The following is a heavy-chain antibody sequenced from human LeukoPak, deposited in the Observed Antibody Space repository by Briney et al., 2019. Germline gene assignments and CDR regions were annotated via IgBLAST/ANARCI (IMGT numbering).Heavy chain of an antibody. CDR2: INAGNGNT. CDR3: ARDRFGYSYGHGPKGGGLTSFDY. Sequence: ASVKVSCKASGYTFTSYAMHWVRQAPGQRLEWMGWINAGNGNTKYSQKFQGRVTITRDTSASTAYMELSSLRSEDTAVYYCARDRFGYSYGHGPKGGGLTSFDYWGQGTLVTVSS. J-gene: IGHJ4*02. CDR1: GYTFTSYA. D-gene: IGHD5-18*01. V-gene: IGHV1-3*01.